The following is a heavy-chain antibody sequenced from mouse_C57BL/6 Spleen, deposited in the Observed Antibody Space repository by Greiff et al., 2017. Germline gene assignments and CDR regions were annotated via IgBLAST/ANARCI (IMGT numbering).Heavy chain of an antibody. CDR2: INPSTGGT. CDR1: GYSFTGYY. CDR3: ARKLRLDAMDY. Sequence: VQLQQSGPELVKPGASVKISCKASGYSFTGYYMNWVKQSPEKSLEWIGEINPSTGGTTYNQKFKAKATLTVDKSSSTAYMQLKSLTSEDSAVYYCARKLRLDAMDYWDQRTSVTVSS. D-gene: IGHD2-4*01. J-gene: IGHJ4*01. V-gene: IGHV1-42*01.